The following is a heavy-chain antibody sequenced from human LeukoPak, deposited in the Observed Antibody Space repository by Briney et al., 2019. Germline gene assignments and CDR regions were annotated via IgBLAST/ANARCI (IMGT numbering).Heavy chain of an antibody. CDR1: GYTFTSYD. Sequence: ASVKVSCKASGYTFTSYDINWVRQATGQGLEWMGWMNPNSGNTGYAQKFQGRVTMTRNTSISTAYMELSSLRSEDTAVYYCARGPKGQWRYYYYYMDVWGKGTTVTISS. D-gene: IGHD2-8*01. J-gene: IGHJ6*03. CDR3: ARGPKGQWRYYYYYMDV. CDR2: MNPNSGNT. V-gene: IGHV1-8*01.